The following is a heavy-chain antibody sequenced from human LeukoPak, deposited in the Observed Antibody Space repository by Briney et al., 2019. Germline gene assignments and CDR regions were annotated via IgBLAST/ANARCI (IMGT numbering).Heavy chain of an antibody. CDR1: GYTFTSYG. J-gene: IGHJ6*03. CDR3: AGGDYARHYYYYYYYMDV. D-gene: IGHD2-21*02. CDR2: IIPIFGTA. Sequence: ASVKVSCKASGYTFTSYGISWVRQAPGQGLEWMGGIIPIFGTANYAQKFQGRVTITADKSTSTAYMELSSLRSEDTAVYYCAGGDYARHYYYYYYYMDVWGKGTTVTVSS. V-gene: IGHV1-69*06.